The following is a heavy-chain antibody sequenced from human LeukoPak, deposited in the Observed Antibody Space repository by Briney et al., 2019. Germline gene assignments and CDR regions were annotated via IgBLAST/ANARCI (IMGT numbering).Heavy chain of an antibody. CDR3: ARDPPAVLIDTYG. CDR2: VYSGGST. V-gene: IGHV3-66*01. Sequence: PGGSLSLSCTASGFIVTNNYINWVRQAPGKGLEWVSLVYSGGSTYYADSVKGGFTISRDNSKNMVYLQMNSLRAEDTAMYYCARDPPAVLIDTYGWDQGTLVTVSS. D-gene: IGHD2-8*01. J-gene: IGHJ4*02. CDR1: GFIVTNNY.